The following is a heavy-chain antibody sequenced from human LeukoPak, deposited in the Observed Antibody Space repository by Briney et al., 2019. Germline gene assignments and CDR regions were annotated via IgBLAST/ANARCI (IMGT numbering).Heavy chain of an antibody. CDR3: ARGGVAAAGPDWYFDL. D-gene: IGHD6-13*01. Sequence: GGSLRLSCAASGFTFSDYYMTWIREAPGRGLEWVSYISGVYGNIYYGDSVKGRFTISRDNAKNSVYLQMNSLRAGDTAVYYCARGGVAAAGPDWYFDLWGCGTLVTVSS. V-gene: IGHV3-11*01. CDR1: GFTFSDYY. J-gene: IGHJ2*01. CDR2: ISGVYGNI.